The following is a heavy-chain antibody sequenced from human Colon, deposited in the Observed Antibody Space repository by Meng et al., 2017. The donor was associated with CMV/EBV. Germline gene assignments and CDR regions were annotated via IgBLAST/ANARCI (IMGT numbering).Heavy chain of an antibody. V-gene: IGHV2-5*02. CDR1: GFALSTSGVV. D-gene: IGHD6-6*01. J-gene: IGHJ4*02. Sequence: QLTLKGSGPTLVKPTQTLTLTCTLSGFALSTSGVVVGWNRQPPGKALEWLALIYWDDDKRYSPSLKSRLTITKDTSKNQVVLTMTNMDPVDTATYYCAHRMGRIAARVFDYWGQGTLVTVSS. CDR2: IYWDDDK. CDR3: AHRMGRIAARVFDY.